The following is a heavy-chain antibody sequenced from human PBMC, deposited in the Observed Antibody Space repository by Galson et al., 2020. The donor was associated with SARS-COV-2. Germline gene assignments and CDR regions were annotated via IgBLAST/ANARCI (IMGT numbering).Heavy chain of an antibody. D-gene: IGHD3-3*01. CDR3: TTLRFPLKDYGMDV. CDR1: GFTFSNAW. J-gene: IGHJ6*02. Sequence: GGSLRLSCAASGFTFSNAWMSWVRQAPGKGLEWVGRIKSKTDGGTTDYAAPVKGRFTISRDDSKNTLYLQMNSLKTEDTAVYYCTTLRFPLKDYGMDVWGQGTTVTVSS. CDR2: IKSKTDGGTT. V-gene: IGHV3-15*01.